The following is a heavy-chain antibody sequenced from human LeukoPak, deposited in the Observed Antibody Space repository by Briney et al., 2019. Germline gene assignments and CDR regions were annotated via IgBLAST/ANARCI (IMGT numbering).Heavy chain of an antibody. CDR3: ARAGGTKKELDY. V-gene: IGHV4-59*01. J-gene: IGHJ4*02. D-gene: IGHD3-16*01. CDR2: IFYSGST. Sequence: SETLSLTCTVSGGSISSYYWSWIRQPPGKGLEWIGHIFYSGSTNYNPSLKSRVTVSVDTSKSQFSLELSSVTAADTAVYYCARAGGTKKELDYWGQGTLVTVSS. CDR1: GGSISSYY.